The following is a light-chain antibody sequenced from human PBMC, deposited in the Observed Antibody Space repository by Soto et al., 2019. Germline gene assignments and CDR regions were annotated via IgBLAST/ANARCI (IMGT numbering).Light chain of an antibody. Sequence: DIQMTQSPSTLSGSVGDRFTITCRASQTISSWLAWYQQKPGKAPKLLIYKASTLKSGVPSRFSGSGSGTDFTLTISCLQSEDFATYYCQQYYSYPPNTFGQGTRLEIK. V-gene: IGKV1-5*03. CDR3: QQYYSYPPNT. CDR2: KAS. CDR1: QTISSW. J-gene: IGKJ5*01.